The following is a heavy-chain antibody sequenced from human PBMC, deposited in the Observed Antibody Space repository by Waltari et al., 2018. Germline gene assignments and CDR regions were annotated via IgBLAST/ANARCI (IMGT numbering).Heavy chain of an antibody. CDR1: GYTFTSYA. CDR2: INAGNGNT. CDR3: AREEGIYDFWSGYHGY. D-gene: IGHD3-3*01. J-gene: IGHJ4*02. V-gene: IGHV1-3*01. Sequence: QVQLVQSGAEVKKPGASVKVSCKASGYTFTSYAMHWVRQAPGQRLEWMGWINAGNGNTKYSQKFQGRVTMTRDTSASTAYMELSSLRSEDTAVYYCAREEGIYDFWSGYHGYWGQGTLVTVSS.